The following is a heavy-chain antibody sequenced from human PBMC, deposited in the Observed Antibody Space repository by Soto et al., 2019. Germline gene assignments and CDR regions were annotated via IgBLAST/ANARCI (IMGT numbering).Heavy chain of an antibody. Sequence: GGSLRLSCAASGFTFSSYGMHWVRQAPGKGLEWVAVIWYDGSNKYYADSVKGRFTISRDNSKNTLYLQMNSLRAEDTAVYYCGRTTGEFGVSSKNDYWGQGTLVTVSS. V-gene: IGHV3-33*01. D-gene: IGHD3-3*01. CDR3: GRTTGEFGVSSKNDY. J-gene: IGHJ4*02. CDR1: GFTFSSYG. CDR2: IWYDGSNK.